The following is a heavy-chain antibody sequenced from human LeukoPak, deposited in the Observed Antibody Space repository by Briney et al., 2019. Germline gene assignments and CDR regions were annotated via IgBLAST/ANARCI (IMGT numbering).Heavy chain of an antibody. CDR2: IIPILGIA. CDR3: ASRASSSSRGASDY. J-gene: IGHJ4*02. CDR1: GGTFSSYA. D-gene: IGHD6-6*01. Sequence: SVKVSCKASGGTFSSYAISWVRQAPGQGREWTGRIIPILGIANYAQKFQGRVTITADKSTSTAYMELSSLRSEDTAVYYCASRASSSSRGASDYWGQGTLVTVSS. V-gene: IGHV1-69*04.